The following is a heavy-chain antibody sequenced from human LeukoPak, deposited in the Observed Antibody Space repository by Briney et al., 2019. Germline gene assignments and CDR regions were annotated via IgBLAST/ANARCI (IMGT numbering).Heavy chain of an antibody. CDR3: AKSGGYATAIRYFDL. D-gene: IGHD2-21*02. Sequence: GGSLRLSCAASGLTFSSHWMHWVRQAPGKGLEWVASISWNSGDIVHADSVKGRFTISRDNAKNSLYLQMDSLRTEDTALYYCAKSGGYATAIRYFDLWGRGTLVTVSS. J-gene: IGHJ2*01. CDR2: ISWNSGDI. V-gene: IGHV3-9*01. CDR1: GLTFSSHW.